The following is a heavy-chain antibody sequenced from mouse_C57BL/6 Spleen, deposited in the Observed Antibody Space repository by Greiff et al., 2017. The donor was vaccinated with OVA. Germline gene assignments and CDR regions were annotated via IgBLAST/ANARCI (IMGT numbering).Heavy chain of an antibody. CDR3: ARGHYFDY. CDR1: CYPFSSYW. V-gene: IGHV1-52*01. Sequence: QVQLQQSGAELVLPGSSVKLSCKASCYPFSSYWMHLVKQRPIQGLEWIGNIDPSDSETHYNQKFKDKATLTVDKSSSTAYMQLSSLTSEDSAVCYCARGHYFDYWGQGDTQTVST. CDR2: IDPSDSET. J-gene: IGHJ2*01.